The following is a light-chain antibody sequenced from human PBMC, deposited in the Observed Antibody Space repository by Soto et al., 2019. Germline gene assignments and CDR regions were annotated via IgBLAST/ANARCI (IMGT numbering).Light chain of an antibody. V-gene: IGKV1D-13*01. CDR1: QGISNY. Sequence: IQRTQSPYSLSAYLGYSVTITCRASQGISNYLAWYQQKPGRLTKLMISDVSSLESGVKSRFSGSGSATEFTLTISGMQPDDFATYYCQTYKDSMWTCGKWNKGAI. CDR3: QTYKDSMWT. J-gene: IGKJ1*01. CDR2: DVS.